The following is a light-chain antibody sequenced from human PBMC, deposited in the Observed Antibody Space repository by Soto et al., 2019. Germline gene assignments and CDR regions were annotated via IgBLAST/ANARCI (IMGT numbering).Light chain of an antibody. J-gene: IGLJ3*02. Sequence: QSVLTQPPSASGTPGQRVTISCSGSSSNIGSNTVYWYQQLPGTAPKLLIFINNQRPSGVPDRFSGSKSGTSASLAISGLQSEDEADYFCAAWDDGLNGWVFGGGTKLTVL. CDR2: INN. V-gene: IGLV1-44*01. CDR1: SSNIGSNT. CDR3: AAWDDGLNGWV.